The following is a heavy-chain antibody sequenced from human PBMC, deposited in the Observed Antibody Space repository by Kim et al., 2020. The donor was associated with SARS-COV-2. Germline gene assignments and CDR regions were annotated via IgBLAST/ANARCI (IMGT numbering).Heavy chain of an antibody. V-gene: IGHV7-4-1*02. CDR2: INTNTGNP. CDR3: ARDYDYVWGSYRAEPYYYYGMDV. Sequence: ASVKVSCKASGYTFTSYAMNWVRQAPGQGLEWMGWINTNTGNPTYAQGFTGRFVFSLDTSVSTAYLQISSLKAEDTAVYYCARDYDYVWGSYRAEPYYYYGMDVWGQGTTVTVSS. D-gene: IGHD3-16*02. CDR1: GYTFTSYA. J-gene: IGHJ6*02.